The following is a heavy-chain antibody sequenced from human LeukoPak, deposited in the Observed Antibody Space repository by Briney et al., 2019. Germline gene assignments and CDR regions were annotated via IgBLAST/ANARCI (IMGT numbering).Heavy chain of an antibody. CDR1: GYTFTSYD. J-gene: IGHJ4*02. CDR2: MNPNSGNT. CDR3: ARVLIIAARSGLDY. V-gene: IGHV1-8*01. Sequence: ASVKVSCKASGYTFTSYDINWVRQATGQGLEWMGWMNPNSGNTGYAQKFQGRVTMTRNTSISTAYMELSSLRSEDTAVYYCARVLIIAARSGLDYWGQGTLVTVSS. D-gene: IGHD6-6*01.